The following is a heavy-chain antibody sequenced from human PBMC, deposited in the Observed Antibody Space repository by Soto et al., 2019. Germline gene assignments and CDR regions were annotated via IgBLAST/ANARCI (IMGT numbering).Heavy chain of an antibody. Sequence: SETLSLTCTVAGASISCFYWSLIRKSAGKGLEWIGRIYATGTTDYNPSLKSRVMMSVDTSKKQFSLKLRSVTAADTAVYYCARCSMVRGVIDYWGQGTLVTVSS. CDR3: ARCSMVRGVIDY. CDR1: GASISCFY. V-gene: IGHV4-4*07. D-gene: IGHD3-10*01. CDR2: IYATGTT. J-gene: IGHJ4*02.